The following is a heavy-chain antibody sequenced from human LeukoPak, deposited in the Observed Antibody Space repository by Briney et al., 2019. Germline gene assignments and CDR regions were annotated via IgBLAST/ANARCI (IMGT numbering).Heavy chain of an antibody. CDR3: ARIYADDYYDSSGYYLDY. CDR2: ISAYNGNT. D-gene: IGHD3-22*01. Sequence: GASVKVSCKASGYTFTSYGIGWVRQAPGQGLAWMGWISAYNGNTNYAQKLQGRVTMTTDTSTSTAYMELRSLRSDDTAVYYCARIYADDYYDSSGYYLDYWGQGTLVTVSS. V-gene: IGHV1-18*01. CDR1: GYTFTSYG. J-gene: IGHJ4*02.